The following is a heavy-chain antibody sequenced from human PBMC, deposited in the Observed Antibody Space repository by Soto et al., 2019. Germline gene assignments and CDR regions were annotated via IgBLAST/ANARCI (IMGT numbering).Heavy chain of an antibody. CDR2: INHSGST. Sequence: QVQLQQWGAGLLKPSETLSLTCAVYGGSFSGYYWSWIRQPPGKGLEWIGEINHSGSTNYNPSLKSRVTISVDTSKNQFSLKLSSVTAADTAVYYCARGRVQLWLSRRNWFDPWGQGTLVTVSS. CDR3: ARGRVQLWLSRRNWFDP. D-gene: IGHD5-18*01. J-gene: IGHJ5*02. CDR1: GGSFSGYY. V-gene: IGHV4-34*01.